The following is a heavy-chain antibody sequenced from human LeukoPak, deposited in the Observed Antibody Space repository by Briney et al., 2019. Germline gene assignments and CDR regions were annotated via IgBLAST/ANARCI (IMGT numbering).Heavy chain of an antibody. D-gene: IGHD1-26*01. J-gene: IGHJ4*02. CDR1: DSSFSNYY. Sequence: LGESLKISCQGSDSSFSNYYIDWARQLPGKGLEWMGVMYPGGSDIRYSPSFQGQVTISADKSIDTAYLQWSSLKASDSAMYYCASRTGSYYPFDSWGQGTLVTVSS. CDR2: MYPGGSDI. CDR3: ASRTGSYYPFDS. V-gene: IGHV5-51*01.